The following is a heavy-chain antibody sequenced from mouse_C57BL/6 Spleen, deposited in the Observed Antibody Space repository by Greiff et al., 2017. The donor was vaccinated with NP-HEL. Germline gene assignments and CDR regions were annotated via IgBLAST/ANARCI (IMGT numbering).Heavy chain of an antibody. CDR2: ISDGGSYT. V-gene: IGHV5-4*01. D-gene: IGHD3-3*01. J-gene: IGHJ4*01. Sequence: EVKLVESGGGLVKPGGSLKLSCAASGFTFSSYAMYWVRQTPEKRLEWVATISDGGSYTYYPDNVKGRFTISRDNAKNNLYLQMSHLKSEDTAMYYCARDWDIYAMDYWGQGTSVTVSS. CDR3: ARDWDIYAMDY. CDR1: GFTFSSYA.